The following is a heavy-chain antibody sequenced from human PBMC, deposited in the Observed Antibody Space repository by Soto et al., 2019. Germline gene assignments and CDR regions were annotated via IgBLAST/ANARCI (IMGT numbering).Heavy chain of an antibody. CDR3: ARIYCSSTSCHRPYGMDV. D-gene: IGHD2-2*01. CDR2: IYYSGST. V-gene: IGHV4-59*01. J-gene: IGHJ6*02. CDR1: GGSISSYY. Sequence: PSETLSLTCTVSGGSISSYYWSWIRQAPGKGLEWIGYIYYSGSTNYNPSLKSRVTISVDTSKNQFSLKLSSVTAADTAVYYCARIYCSSTSCHRPYGMDVWGQGTTVTVS.